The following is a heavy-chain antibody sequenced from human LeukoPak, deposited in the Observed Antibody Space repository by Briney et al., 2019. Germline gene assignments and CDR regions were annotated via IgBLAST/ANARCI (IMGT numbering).Heavy chain of an antibody. CDR3: ARAPQWYSSGCPFDY. CDR2: INHSGST. V-gene: IGHV4-34*01. D-gene: IGHD6-19*01. J-gene: IGHJ4*02. CDR1: GFTFSTYW. Sequence: GSLRPSCAASGFTFSTYWMAWIRQPPGKGLEWIGEINHSGSTNYNPSLKSRVTISVDTSKNQFSLKLSSVTAADTAVYYCARAPQWYSSGCPFDYWGQGTLVTVSS.